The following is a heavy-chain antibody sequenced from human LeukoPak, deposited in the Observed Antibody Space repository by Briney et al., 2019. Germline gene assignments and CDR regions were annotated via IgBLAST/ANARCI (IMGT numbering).Heavy chain of an antibody. V-gene: IGHV3-11*06. Sequence: EGSLRLSCAASGFSLSDYYMSWIRQAPGKGLEWVSFISSSSSYIYYADSVKGRFTISRDNAKNSLYLQMNSLRAEDTAVYYCASINCGGHCLDYYYYMDVWGKGTTVTVSS. J-gene: IGHJ6*03. CDR2: ISSSSSYI. CDR1: GFSLSDYY. CDR3: ASINCGGHCLDYYYYMDV. D-gene: IGHD2-21*02.